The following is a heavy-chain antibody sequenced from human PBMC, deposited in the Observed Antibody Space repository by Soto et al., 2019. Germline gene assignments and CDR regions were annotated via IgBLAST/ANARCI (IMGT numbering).Heavy chain of an antibody. V-gene: IGHV3-7*05. CDR3: ARSVRPLSWFDP. J-gene: IGHJ5*02. D-gene: IGHD3-10*01. CDR2: IKPDGSEK. Sequence: PGGSLRLSCAASGFTFNTYWMSWVRQAPGKGLEWVANIKPDGSEKWYVDSVKGRFTISRDNFGNTMYLQMNSVRVEDTAVYYCARSVRPLSWFDPWGQGTRVTVSS. CDR1: GFTFNTYW.